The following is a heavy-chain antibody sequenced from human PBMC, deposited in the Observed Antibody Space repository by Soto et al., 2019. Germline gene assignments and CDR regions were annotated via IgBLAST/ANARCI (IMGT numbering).Heavy chain of an antibody. J-gene: IGHJ4*02. V-gene: IGHV1-8*01. Sequence: ASVKVSCKASGYTFTSYDSKWVRQATGQGLEWMGWMNPNSGNTGYAQKFQGRVTMTRNTSISTAYMELSGLRSEDTAVYYCARTLYGDNVDYWGQGTLVTVSS. CDR1: GYTFTSYD. CDR3: ARTLYGDNVDY. D-gene: IGHD4-17*01. CDR2: MNPNSGNT.